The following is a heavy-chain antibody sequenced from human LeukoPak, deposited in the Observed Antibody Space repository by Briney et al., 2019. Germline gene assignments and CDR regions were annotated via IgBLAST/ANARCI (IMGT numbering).Heavy chain of an antibody. CDR2: ISSSSSYI. CDR3: ARDYVQDY. D-gene: IGHD3-16*01. J-gene: IGHJ4*02. CDR1: GYTFTGYY. V-gene: IGHV3-21*01. Sequence: GASVKVSCKASGYTFTGYYMHWVRQAPGKGLEWVSSISSSSSYIYYADSVKGRFTISRDNAKSSLYLQMNSLRDEDTAVYYCARDYVQDYWGQGTLVTVSS.